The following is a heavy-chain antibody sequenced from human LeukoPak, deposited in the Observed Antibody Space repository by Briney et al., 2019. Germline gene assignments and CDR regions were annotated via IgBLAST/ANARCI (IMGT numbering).Heavy chain of an antibody. CDR2: ISWNSGSI. CDR1: GFTFDDYA. Sequence: PGGSLRLSCAASGFTFDDYAMHWVRQAPGKGLEWVSGISWNSGSIGYADSVKGRFTISRDDAKNSLYLQMNSLRAEDTALYYCAKSGGSSWYLYYGMDVWGQGTMVTVSS. D-gene: IGHD6-13*01. V-gene: IGHV3-9*01. CDR3: AKSGGSSWYLYYGMDV. J-gene: IGHJ6*02.